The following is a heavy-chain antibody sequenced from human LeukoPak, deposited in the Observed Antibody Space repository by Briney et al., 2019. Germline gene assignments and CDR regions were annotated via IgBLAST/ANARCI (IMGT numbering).Heavy chain of an antibody. Sequence: SETLSLTCTVSGGAISSNYWSWIRQSPGKGLEWIAYIYDSGSNNYNPSLKSRVTISVDTSNNQFSLKLRSVTAADTAVYYCARELGYCSGSSCYHYFDYWGQGTLVTVSS. J-gene: IGHJ4*02. CDR1: GGAISSNY. D-gene: IGHD2-15*01. V-gene: IGHV4-59*01. CDR3: ARELGYCSGSSCYHYFDY. CDR2: IYDSGSN.